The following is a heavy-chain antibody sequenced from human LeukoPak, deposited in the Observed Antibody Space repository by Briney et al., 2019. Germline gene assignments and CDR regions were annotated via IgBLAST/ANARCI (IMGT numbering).Heavy chain of an antibody. D-gene: IGHD5-18*01. V-gene: IGHV3-20*04. CDR1: GFTFDDYG. CDR3: AREHSYGKRGYNWFDP. Sequence: GGSLRLSCAASGFTFDDYGMSWVRQAPGKGLEWVSGINWNGGSTGYADSVKGRFTISRDNAKNSLYLQMNSLRAEDTAVYYCAREHSYGKRGYNWFDPWGQGTLVTVSS. CDR2: INWNGGST. J-gene: IGHJ5*02.